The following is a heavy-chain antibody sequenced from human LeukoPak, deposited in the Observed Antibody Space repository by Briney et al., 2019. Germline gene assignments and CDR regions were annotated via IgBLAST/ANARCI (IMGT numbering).Heavy chain of an antibody. J-gene: IGHJ4*02. CDR1: GFTFSNYW. CDR2: IRRDGSET. CDR3: ARGGGGYS. D-gene: IGHD1-26*01. Sequence: GGSLRLSCAASGFTFSNYWMTWVRRAPGKGLEWVANIRRDGSETHYVDSVMGRFTISRDNAKNSLYLQMNSLRAEDTAVYYCARGGGGYSWGQGTLVTVSS. V-gene: IGHV3-7*01.